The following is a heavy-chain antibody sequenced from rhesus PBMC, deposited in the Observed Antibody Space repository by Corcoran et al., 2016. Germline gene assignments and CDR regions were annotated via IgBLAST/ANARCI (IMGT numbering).Heavy chain of an antibody. V-gene: IGHV4-127*01. CDR1: GYPISSRYA. CDR2: IGGSSGSP. J-gene: IGHJ4*01. CDR3: ARDSAYFDY. Sequence: QVQLPESGPGLVKPSATLSLTRAVSGYPISSRYAWSWPRPPPGTGLEWIGYIGGSSGSPNYHPSLKSRVTISKDTSKNQFSLKLSSVTAADTAVYYCARDSAYFDYWGQGVLVTVSS.